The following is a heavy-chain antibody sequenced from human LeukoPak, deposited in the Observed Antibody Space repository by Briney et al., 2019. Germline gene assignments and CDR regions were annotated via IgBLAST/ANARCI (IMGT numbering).Heavy chain of an antibody. CDR2: ISAYNGNT. CDR1: GYTFTSYG. CDR3: ARATRSPPLDYYYYYMDV. J-gene: IGHJ6*03. Sequence: GASVKVSCKASGYTFTSYGISWVRQAPGQGLEWMGWISAYNGNTNYAQKLQGRVTMTTDTSTSTAYMELRSLRSDDTAVYYCARATRSPPLDYYYYYMDVWGKGTTVTISS. V-gene: IGHV1-18*01. D-gene: IGHD3-10*01.